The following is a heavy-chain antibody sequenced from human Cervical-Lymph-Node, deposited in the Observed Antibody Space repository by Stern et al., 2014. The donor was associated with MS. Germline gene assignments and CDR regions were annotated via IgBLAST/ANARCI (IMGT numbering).Heavy chain of an antibody. CDR2: ISSTSDYT. J-gene: IGHJ4*02. CDR3: ARDALFDS. V-gene: IGHV3-21*01. Sequence: VQLVQSGGGLVKPGGSLRLSCAASGFSFNWYNMNWVRQASGKGLEWVSSISSTSDYTYYADSVKGRFTISRDNAKKSLYLQMNSLRADDTAVYYCARDALFDSWGQGTLVTVSS. CDR1: GFSFNWYN.